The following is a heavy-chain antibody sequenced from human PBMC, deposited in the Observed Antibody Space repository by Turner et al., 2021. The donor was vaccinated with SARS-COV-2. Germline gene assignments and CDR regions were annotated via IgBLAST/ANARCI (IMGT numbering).Heavy chain of an antibody. J-gene: IGHJ3*01. CDR3: ARDVASGAYDV. Sequence: QVHLQASGPGLVKPSGTLSPTCTVSGDPNSRYYWNWIRQTAAQGLEVIGRIYGSGSTNYNPSLESRVTMSVDTSKNQFYLNLTSVTAADTAIYYCARDVASGAYDVWGQGAMVTVSS. V-gene: IGHV4-4*07. CDR1: GDPNSRYY. CDR2: IYGSGST.